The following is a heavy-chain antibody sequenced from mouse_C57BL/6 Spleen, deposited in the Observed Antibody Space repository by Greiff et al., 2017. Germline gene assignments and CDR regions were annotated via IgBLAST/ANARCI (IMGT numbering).Heavy chain of an antibody. CDR1: GFTFSSYG. D-gene: IGHD2-5*01. CDR3: ARQYSNFWYFDV. CDR2: ISSGGSYT. V-gene: IGHV5-6*01. Sequence: DVQLVESGGDLVKPGGSLKLSCAASGFTFSSYGMSWVRQTPDKRLEWVATISSGGSYTYYPDSVKGRFTISRDNAKNTLYLQMSSLKSEDTAMYYCARQYSNFWYFDVWGTGTTVTVSS. J-gene: IGHJ1*03.